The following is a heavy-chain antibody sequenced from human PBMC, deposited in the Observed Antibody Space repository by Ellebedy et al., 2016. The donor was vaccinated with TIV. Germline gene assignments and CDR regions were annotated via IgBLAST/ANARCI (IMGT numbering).Heavy chain of an antibody. V-gene: IGHV3-21*05. Sequence: GESLKISXAASGFTFIDYSMNWFRQAPGKGLEWIAFLTSDLKLIYYAVSVKGRFTISRDNSKNTLYLQMSSLRAEDTAVYYCVNGGKVYYYDKGGYWGQGTLVTVSS. CDR1: GFTFIDYS. CDR3: VNGGKVYYYDKGGY. D-gene: IGHD3-22*01. J-gene: IGHJ4*02. CDR2: LTSDLKLI.